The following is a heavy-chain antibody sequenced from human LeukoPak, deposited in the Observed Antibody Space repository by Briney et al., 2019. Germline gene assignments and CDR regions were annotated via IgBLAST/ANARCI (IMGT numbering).Heavy chain of an antibody. Sequence: SETLSLTCTVSGYSISSGYYWGWIRQPPGKGLEWIGSIYHSGSTYYNPSLKSRVTISVDTSKNQFSLELSSVTAADTAVYFCAREAVTTGWFDPWGQGTLVTVSS. CDR1: GYSISSGYY. V-gene: IGHV4-38-2*02. CDR2: IYHSGST. CDR3: AREAVTTGWFDP. J-gene: IGHJ5*02. D-gene: IGHD4-17*01.